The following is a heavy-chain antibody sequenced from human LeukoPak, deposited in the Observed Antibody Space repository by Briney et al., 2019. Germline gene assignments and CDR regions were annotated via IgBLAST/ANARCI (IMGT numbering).Heavy chain of an antibody. V-gene: IGHV1-24*01. J-gene: IGHJ6*04. CDR3: ATVTTSNYYYGMDV. D-gene: IGHD4-17*01. CDR2: FDPEDGEI. Sequence: ASVKVSCKVSGYTLTELSMHWVRQAPGKGLEWMGGFDPEDGEIIYVQKFQGRVTINAQKFQGRVTMTEDTSTDTAYMEVSSLRSEDTAVYYCATVTTSNYYYGMDVWGKGTTVTVSS. CDR1: GYTLTELS.